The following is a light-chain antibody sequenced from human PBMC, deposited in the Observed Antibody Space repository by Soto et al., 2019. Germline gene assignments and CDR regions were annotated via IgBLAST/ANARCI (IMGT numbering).Light chain of an antibody. Sequence: DIVMTQSPDSLDVSLGERATIDCKSSQSILYSSNNKNYLAWYQQKPGQPPKLLIYWASTRESGVPDRFSGSGSGTDFTLTINSLQAADVAAYYCQQYYSPPLTFGGGTKVEIK. CDR1: QSILYSSNNKNY. V-gene: IGKV4-1*01. CDR2: WAS. J-gene: IGKJ4*01. CDR3: QQYYSPPLT.